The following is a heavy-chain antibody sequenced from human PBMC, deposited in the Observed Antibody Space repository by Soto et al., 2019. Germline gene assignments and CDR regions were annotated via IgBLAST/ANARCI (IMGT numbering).Heavy chain of an antibody. D-gene: IGHD3-10*01. Sequence: QMQLQESGPGLVKPSETLSLTCTVSSGSVSGGPYYWTWIRQPPGKGLEWIGYVYYTGTTNYNPSLKSRVTISLDTSKNQFSLKLSSVTAADTAVYYCARSAPSIWFGEYFDYWGQGTLVTVSS. CDR2: VYYTGTT. J-gene: IGHJ4*02. CDR3: ARSAPSIWFGEYFDY. CDR1: SGSVSGGPYY. V-gene: IGHV4-61*01.